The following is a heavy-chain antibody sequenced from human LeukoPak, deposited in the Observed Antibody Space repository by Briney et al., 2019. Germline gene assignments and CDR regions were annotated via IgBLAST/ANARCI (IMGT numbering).Heavy chain of an antibody. Sequence: GGSLRPSCAASGFTFSSYAMSWVRQAPGKGLEWVAGISGSAVNTYYADSVKGRFTISRDNSKNILYLQVYRLRAEDTALYYCAKDSYITVGEFDSWGQGTLVTVSS. CDR2: ISGSAVNT. CDR3: AKDSYITVGEFDS. V-gene: IGHV3-23*01. CDR1: GFTFSSYA. D-gene: IGHD6-19*01. J-gene: IGHJ4*02.